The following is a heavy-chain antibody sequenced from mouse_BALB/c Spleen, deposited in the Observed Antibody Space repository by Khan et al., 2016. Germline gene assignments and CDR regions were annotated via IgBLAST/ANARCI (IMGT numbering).Heavy chain of an antibody. Sequence: QVQLQQPGAELVRPGASVKLSCKASGYTFTSYWINWVKQRPGQGLEWIGNIYPSDSYTNYNQKFKDKATLTVDKSSSTAYMQLSSPTSEDSAVDYCTRGDYYAMDYWGQGTSVTVSS. V-gene: IGHV1-69*02. J-gene: IGHJ4*01. CDR1: GYTFTSYW. CDR3: TRGDYYAMDY. CDR2: IYPSDSYT.